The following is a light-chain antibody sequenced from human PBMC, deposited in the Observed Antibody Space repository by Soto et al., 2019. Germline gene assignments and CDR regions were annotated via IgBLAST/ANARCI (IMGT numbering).Light chain of an antibody. CDR1: QSVGSN. CDR3: QQYNNWPPDRT. CDR2: GAS. Sequence: EIVMTQSPATLSVSPWGRATLSCRASQSVGSNLAWYQQKPGQAPRLLIYGASTRATGIPARFSSNGSGTEFTLTIRSLQSEDFAIYFCQQYNNWPPDRTFGQGTKVEIK. V-gene: IGKV3-15*01. J-gene: IGKJ1*01.